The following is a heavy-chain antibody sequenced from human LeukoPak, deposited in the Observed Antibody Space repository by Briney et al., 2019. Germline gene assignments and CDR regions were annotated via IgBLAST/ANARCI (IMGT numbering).Heavy chain of an antibody. CDR1: GVSMSAYQ. V-gene: IGHV4-4*09. D-gene: IGHD2-21*01. J-gene: IGHJ4*02. CDR2: INTKGET. Sequence: SETLSLTCTVSGVSMSAYQWSWVRQSPEKGLEWIGCINTKGETSYNPSLKSRVTTSVNTSKSQFSLRLTSVTAADTAVYYCATSNDAKIAPFDHWGQGAPVTVSS. CDR3: ATSNDAKIAPFDH.